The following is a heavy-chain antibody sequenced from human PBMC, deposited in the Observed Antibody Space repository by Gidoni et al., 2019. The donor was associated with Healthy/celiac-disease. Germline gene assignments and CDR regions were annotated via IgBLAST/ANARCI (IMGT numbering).Heavy chain of an antibody. CDR1: GFTSSSYS. V-gene: IGHV3-21*01. J-gene: IGHJ6*04. D-gene: IGHD6-6*01. Sequence: EVQLVESGGGLVKPGGSLRLSCAASGFTSSSYSMTWARQAPGKGREWVSSISSSSSYIYYADSVKGRFTISRDNAKNSLYLQMNSLRAEDTAVYYCARNARRIAARPGGNNYYGMDVWGKGTTVTVSS. CDR3: ARNARRIAARPGGNNYYGMDV. CDR2: ISSSSSYI.